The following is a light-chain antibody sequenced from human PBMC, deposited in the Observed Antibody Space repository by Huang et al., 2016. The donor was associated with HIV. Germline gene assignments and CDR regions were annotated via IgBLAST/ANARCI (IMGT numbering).Light chain of an antibody. V-gene: IGKV1-39*01. J-gene: IGKJ2*01. CDR2: AAS. CDR3: QQSYTNPMYT. CDR1: QSIITY. Sequence: DIQMTQSSSFLSASVVERVTIACRASQSIITYLNWYQQKPGKSPRLLIYAASSLQSGVPSRFSGSGSGTDFTLTISSLQPEDFATYYCQQSYTNPMYTFGQGTRLEIK.